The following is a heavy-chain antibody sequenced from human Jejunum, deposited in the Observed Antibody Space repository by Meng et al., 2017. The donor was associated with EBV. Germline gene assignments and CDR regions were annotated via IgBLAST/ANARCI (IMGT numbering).Heavy chain of an antibody. CDR1: GGSVSSGSYY. D-gene: IGHD3-22*01. CDR3: ARDFSSGYFAY. CDR2: VSDYGST. V-gene: IGHV4-61*01. Sequence: QVQLQESGPGLVEPSETLSLTCAGSGGSVSSGSYYWSWIRQPPGKGLEWIGFVSDYGSTRYNSSLKSRITISADTSKNQFSLKLTSVTPADTAIYYCARDFSSGYFAYWGQGTLVTVSS. J-gene: IGHJ4*02.